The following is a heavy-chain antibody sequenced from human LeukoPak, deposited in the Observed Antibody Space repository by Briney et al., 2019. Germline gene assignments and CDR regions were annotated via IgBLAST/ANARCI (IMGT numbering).Heavy chain of an antibody. CDR3: ARCTASCYANAFDV. CDR1: GFTFNNNA. D-gene: IGHD2-2*01. J-gene: IGHJ3*01. V-gene: IGHV3-23*01. CDR2: INGGGDAT. Sequence: PGGSLRLSCATSGFTFNNNAMSWVRQAPGKGLEWVSAINGGGDATEYADSVKGRFTISRGNSKDTLYLQMNSLRPDDTAVYYCARCTASCYANAFDVWGQGTLLTVSS.